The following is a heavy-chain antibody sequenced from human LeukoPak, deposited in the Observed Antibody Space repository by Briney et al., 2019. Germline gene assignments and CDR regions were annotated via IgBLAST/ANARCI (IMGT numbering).Heavy chain of an antibody. CDR1: GFTFSSYW. CDR2: IKQDGSEK. D-gene: IGHD3-9*01. CDR3: ARRPNYDILTGYFPAPFFDY. V-gene: IGHV3-7*03. Sequence: GGSLRLSCAASGFTFSSYWMSWVRQAPGKGLEWVANIKQDGSEKYYVDSVKGRFTISRDNAKNSLYLQMNSPRAEDTAVYYCARRPNYDILTGYFPAPFFDYWGQGTLVTVSS. J-gene: IGHJ4*02.